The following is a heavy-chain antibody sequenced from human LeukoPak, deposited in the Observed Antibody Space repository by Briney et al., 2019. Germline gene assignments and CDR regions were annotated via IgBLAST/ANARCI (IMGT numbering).Heavy chain of an antibody. CDR2: ISSAGTT. Sequence: GGSLRLSCAASGFTVSSSYMSWVRQAPGKGLEWVSIISSAGTTYYADSVKGRFTISRDNSKNTVYLQVNSLRDEDTAVYYCARDLEAASTYYFDYWGQGTMVIVSS. V-gene: IGHV3-66*01. CDR1: GFTVSSSY. CDR3: ARDLEAASTYYFDY. J-gene: IGHJ4*02. D-gene: IGHD6-13*01.